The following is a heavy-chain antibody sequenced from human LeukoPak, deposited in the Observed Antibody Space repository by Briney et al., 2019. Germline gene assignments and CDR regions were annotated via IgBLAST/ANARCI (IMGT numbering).Heavy chain of an antibody. J-gene: IGHJ4*02. CDR1: GFTFSSFG. D-gene: IGHD4-17*01. CDR2: LSYDGSNR. V-gene: IGHV3-30*18. CDR3: AKDASTVTLHADY. Sequence: GGSLRLSCAASGFTFSSFGMHWARQAPGKGLEWVAVLSYDGSNRYYADSVKGRFTISRDNSKNTLYLQMNSLRAEDTAVYYCAKDASTVTLHADYWGQGTLVTVSS.